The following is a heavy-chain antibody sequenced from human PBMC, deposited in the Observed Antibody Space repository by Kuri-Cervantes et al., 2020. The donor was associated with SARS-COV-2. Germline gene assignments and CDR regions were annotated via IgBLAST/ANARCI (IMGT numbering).Heavy chain of an antibody. CDR2: INHSGST. CDR1: GGSFSGYY. D-gene: IGHD3-10*01. Sequence: SETLSLTCAVYGGSFSGYYWSWIRQPPGKGLEWIGEINHSGSTNYNPSLKSRVTISVDTSKNQFSLKLSSVTAADTAVYYCARAPYFDFGAGSYYARGYYYYGMDVWGQGTTVTVSS. V-gene: IGHV4-34*01. J-gene: IGHJ6*02. CDR3: ARAPYFDFGAGSYYARGYYYYGMDV.